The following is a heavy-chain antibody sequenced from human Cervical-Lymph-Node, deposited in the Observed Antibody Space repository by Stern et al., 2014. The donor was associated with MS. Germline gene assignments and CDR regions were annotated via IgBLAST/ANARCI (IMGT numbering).Heavy chain of an antibody. D-gene: IGHD5-24*01. CDR2: ISSRSGYI. V-gene: IGHV3-21*01. CDR1: GFTFSSYT. J-gene: IGHJ6*02. CDR3: ARELEMDYGMDV. Sequence: EVQLVESGGGLVKPGGSLRLSCAASGFTFSSYTMNWVRQAPGKGLEWVSSISSRSGYINYADSMKGRITVSRDNAKNSVYLQMNSPRAEETAVYFCARELEMDYGMDVWGQGTTVTVSS.